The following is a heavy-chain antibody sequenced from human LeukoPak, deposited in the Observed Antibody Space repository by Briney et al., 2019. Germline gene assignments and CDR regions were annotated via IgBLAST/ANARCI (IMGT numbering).Heavy chain of an antibody. CDR3: ARANLAAAGPVYYYYGMDV. V-gene: IGHV4-34*01. D-gene: IGHD6-13*01. CDR2: INHSGGT. Sequence: SETLSLTCAVYGGSFSGYYWSWIRQPPGKGLEWIGEINHSGGTNYNPSLKSRVTISVDTSKNQFSLKLSSVTAADTAVYYCARANLAAAGPVYYYYGMDVWGQGTTVTVSS. J-gene: IGHJ6*02. CDR1: GGSFSGYY.